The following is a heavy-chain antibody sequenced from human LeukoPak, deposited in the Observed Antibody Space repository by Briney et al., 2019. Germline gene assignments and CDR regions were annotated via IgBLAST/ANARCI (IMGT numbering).Heavy chain of an antibody. Sequence: GGSLRLSCVASGFTFSSYEMTWVRQAPGKGLEWLSYISSSGSTIYYADSGKGRFTVSRNHAKNSLYLQMNSLRAEDTAVYYCAELGITMIGGVWGKGTTVTISS. D-gene: IGHD3-10*02. V-gene: IGHV3-48*03. J-gene: IGHJ6*04. CDR1: GFTFSSYE. CDR2: ISSSGSTI. CDR3: AELGITMIGGV.